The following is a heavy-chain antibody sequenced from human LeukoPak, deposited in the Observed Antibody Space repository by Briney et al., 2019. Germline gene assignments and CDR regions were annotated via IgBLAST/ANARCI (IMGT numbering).Heavy chain of an antibody. Sequence: QTGGSLRLSCAASGFTFSSYAMSWVRQAPGKGLEWVSAISGSGGSTYYADSVKGRFTISRDNSKNTLYLQMNSLRAEDTAVYYCAKGRVSDYYYYMDVWGKGTTVTVSS. CDR1: GFTFSSYA. CDR2: ISGSGGST. V-gene: IGHV3-23*01. J-gene: IGHJ6*03. CDR3: AKGRVSDYYYYMDV.